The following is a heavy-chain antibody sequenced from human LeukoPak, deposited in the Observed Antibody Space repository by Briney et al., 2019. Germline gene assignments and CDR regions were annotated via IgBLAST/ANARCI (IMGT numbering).Heavy chain of an antibody. J-gene: IGHJ5*02. CDR1: GGSISSGDYY. CDR2: IYYSGST. D-gene: IGHD3-3*01. Sequence: PSETLSLTCTVSGGSISSGDYYWSWIRQPPGKGLEWIGCIYYSGSTYYNPSLKSRVTISVDTSKNQFSLKLSSVTAADTAVYYCARGYDFWSGYYPPAGWFDPWGQGTLVTVSS. V-gene: IGHV4-30-4*08. CDR3: ARGYDFWSGYYPPAGWFDP.